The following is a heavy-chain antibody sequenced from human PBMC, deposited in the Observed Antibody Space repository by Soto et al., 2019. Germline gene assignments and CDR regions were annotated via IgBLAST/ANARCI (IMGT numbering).Heavy chain of an antibody. Sequence: QVQLQESGPGLVKPSETLSLTCTVSGGSIRSSYWSWIRQPTGTRLEWIGYIHHTGSTTSNPSLKSRVTMSADTSTIQCSLKVESVTAADTAVYYCARALSGGSSWYDFDSWGQGTLVTVSS. J-gene: IGHJ4*02. CDR3: ARALSGGSSWYDFDS. D-gene: IGHD6-13*01. CDR1: GGSIRSSY. CDR2: IHHTGST. V-gene: IGHV4-59*01.